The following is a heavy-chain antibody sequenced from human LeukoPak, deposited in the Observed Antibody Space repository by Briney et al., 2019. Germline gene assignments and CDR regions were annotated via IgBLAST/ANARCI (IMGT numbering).Heavy chain of an antibody. CDR1: GYTFTSYD. Sequence: VASVKVSCKASGYTFTSYDINWVRQATGQGLEWMGWMNPNSGNTGYAQKFQGRVTITRNTSISTAYMELSSLRSEDTAVYYCATEGITMVRGVIIIDLDFQHWGQGTLVTVSS. J-gene: IGHJ1*01. V-gene: IGHV1-8*03. CDR3: ATEGITMVRGVIIIDLDFQH. CDR2: MNPNSGNT. D-gene: IGHD3-10*01.